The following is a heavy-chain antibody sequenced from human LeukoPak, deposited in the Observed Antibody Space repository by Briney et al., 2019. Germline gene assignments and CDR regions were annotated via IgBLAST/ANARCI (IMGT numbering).Heavy chain of an antibody. CDR1: GFTFDVYA. Sequence: PGGSLRLSCAASGFTFDVYAMHWVRQAPGKGLDWVSLISWEGQTTYYADSVRGRFSISRDNNKNSLFLEMNSLTTDDTGFYYCTRDTDFGSPTNYFDHWGQGTLVSVSS. CDR3: TRDTDFGSPTNYFDH. J-gene: IGHJ4*02. V-gene: IGHV3-43*01. CDR2: ISWEGQTT. D-gene: IGHD3-10*01.